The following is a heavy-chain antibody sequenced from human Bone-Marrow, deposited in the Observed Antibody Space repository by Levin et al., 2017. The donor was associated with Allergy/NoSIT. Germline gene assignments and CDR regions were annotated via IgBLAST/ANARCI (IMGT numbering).Heavy chain of an antibody. Sequence: SCAASGFTFSSYSMNWVRQAPGKGLEWVSYISSSSSTIYYADSVKGRFTISRDNAKNSLYLQMNSLRAEDTAVYYCARGLTGTPYYYYGMDVWGQGTTVTVSS. CDR2: ISSSSSTI. V-gene: IGHV3-48*04. D-gene: IGHD1-20*01. CDR1: GFTFSSYS. J-gene: IGHJ6*02. CDR3: ARGLTGTPYYYYGMDV.